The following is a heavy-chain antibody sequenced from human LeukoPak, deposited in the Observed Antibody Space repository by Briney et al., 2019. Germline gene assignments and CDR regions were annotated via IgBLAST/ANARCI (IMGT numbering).Heavy chain of an antibody. V-gene: IGHV3-7*01. CDR2: IKQDGSEK. D-gene: IGHD3-3*01. CDR3: ARDRNTDFWSGYYTNYCDY. Sequence: GGSLRLSCAASGFTLSTYWMNWVRQAPGKGLEWVATIKQDGSEKYYVDSVKGQFTISRDNAKNSLYLQMNSLRAEDTAVYYCARDRNTDFWSGYYTNYCDYWGQGTLVTVSS. J-gene: IGHJ4*02. CDR1: GFTLSTYW.